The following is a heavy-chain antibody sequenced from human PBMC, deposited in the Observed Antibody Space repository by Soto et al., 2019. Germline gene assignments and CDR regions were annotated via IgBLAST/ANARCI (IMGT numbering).Heavy chain of an antibody. D-gene: IGHD2-21*01. CDR2: ISSSRDPT. V-gene: IGHV3-11*01. CDR3: ARLLLRPGKFDY. J-gene: IGHJ4*02. CDR1: GFSFSDYY. Sequence: QVQLVESGGGLVNPGGSLRLSCAASGFSFSDYYMTWIRQAPGKGLEWISDISSSRDPTYYADSVRGRFTISRDNAKNALYLQLNSLRGEDTAVYYCARLLLRPGKFDYWGQGTLVTVSS.